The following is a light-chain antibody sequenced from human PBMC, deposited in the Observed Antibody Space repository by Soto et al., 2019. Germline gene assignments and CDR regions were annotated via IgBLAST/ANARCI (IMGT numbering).Light chain of an antibody. CDR3: QQYNNWPIT. J-gene: IGKJ5*01. Sequence: EIVLTQSPGTLSLSPGERATLSFSASQSVSSHLAWFQQRPGQAPRLLIYDASTRATGTPARFSGSGSGTKFTLSISSLQSEGFAVYYCQQYNNWPITFGQGTRLEIK. V-gene: IGKV3D-15*01. CDR2: DAS. CDR1: QSVSSH.